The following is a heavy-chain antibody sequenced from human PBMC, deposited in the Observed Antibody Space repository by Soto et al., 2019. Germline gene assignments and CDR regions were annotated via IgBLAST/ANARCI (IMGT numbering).Heavy chain of an antibody. D-gene: IGHD1-26*01. CDR2: ISYSGNT. J-gene: IGHJ4*02. CDR1: GGSINNDY. CDR3: AGGVRWSDY. V-gene: IGHV4-59*01. Sequence: QVQLQESGPGLVRPSETLSLTCTVSGGSINNDYWNWIRQPPGKGLEWIGFISYSGNTNYNPSLKSRISMAVDTSKNQFSLNLSSVTAADTAVYYCAGGVRWSDYWGQGTLVTVSS.